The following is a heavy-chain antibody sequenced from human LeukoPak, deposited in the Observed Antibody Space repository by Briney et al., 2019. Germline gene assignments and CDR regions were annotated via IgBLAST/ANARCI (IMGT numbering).Heavy chain of an antibody. J-gene: IGHJ4*02. V-gene: IGHV3-23*01. D-gene: IGHD2-21*02. CDR2: ISGSGGST. Sequence: GGSLRLSCAASGFTVSTYGMSWVRQAPGKGLEWVSTISGSGGSTYYADSVKGRFTISRDNAKNTLYLQMNSLRAEDTAVYYCARDEIYCGGDCYKFDYWGQGTLVTVSS. CDR3: ARDEIYCGGDCYKFDY. CDR1: GFTVSTYG.